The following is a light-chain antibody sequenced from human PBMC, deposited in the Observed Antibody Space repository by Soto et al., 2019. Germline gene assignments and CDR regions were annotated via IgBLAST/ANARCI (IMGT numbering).Light chain of an antibody. Sequence: QSVLTQPPSASGSPGQSVTISCTGTSSDVGAYDYVSWYQQHPGKAPKLMIYEINKRPSVVPDRFSACNYGNTAYLTVSGLQAEDEADYYCSSFAGGNNSPYVFGTGTKLTVL. CDR1: SSDVGAYDY. V-gene: IGLV2-8*01. CDR2: EIN. CDR3: SSFAGGNNSPYV. J-gene: IGLJ1*01.